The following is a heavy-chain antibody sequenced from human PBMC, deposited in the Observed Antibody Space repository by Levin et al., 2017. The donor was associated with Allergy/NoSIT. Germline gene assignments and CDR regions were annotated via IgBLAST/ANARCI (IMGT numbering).Heavy chain of an antibody. V-gene: IGHV3-21*01. CDR3: ARVPRGAVADDY. Sequence: GGSLRLSCAASGFTFSSYSMSWVRQAPGKGLEWISSISISSNYIYYADSVKGRFTISRDNAETSLFLQMNSLRAEDTAVYYCARVPRGAVADDYWGQGTLVIVSS. CDR2: ISISSNYI. J-gene: IGHJ4*02. D-gene: IGHD6-19*01. CDR1: GFTFSSYS.